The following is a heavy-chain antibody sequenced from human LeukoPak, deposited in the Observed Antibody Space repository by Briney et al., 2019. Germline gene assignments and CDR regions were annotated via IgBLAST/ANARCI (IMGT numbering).Heavy chain of an antibody. Sequence: GASVKVSCKASGGTFSSYAISWVRQAPGQGLEWMGWISAYNGNTNYAQKLQGRVTMTTDTSTSTAYMELRSLRSDDTAVYYCARLTEDCSSTSCYQWYYYYYMDVWGKGTTVTVSS. V-gene: IGHV1-18*01. CDR2: ISAYNGNT. CDR1: GGTFSSYA. CDR3: ARLTEDCSSTSCYQWYYYYYMDV. J-gene: IGHJ6*03. D-gene: IGHD2-2*01.